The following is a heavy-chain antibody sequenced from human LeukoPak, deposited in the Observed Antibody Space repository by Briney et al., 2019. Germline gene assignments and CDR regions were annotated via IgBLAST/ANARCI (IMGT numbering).Heavy chain of an antibody. J-gene: IGHJ3*01. CDR1: GFTFSSYG. CDR3: VRRRERGASDAFAF. CDR2: IWYYGSNK. Sequence: PGRSLRLSCAASGFTFSSYGMHWVRQAPGKGLEWVAVIWYYGSNKYYADSVKGRFTISRDNSKNTLFLQMNSLRAEDTAVYYCVRRRERGASDAFAFWGQGTMVTVSS. V-gene: IGHV3-33*01. D-gene: IGHD3-16*01.